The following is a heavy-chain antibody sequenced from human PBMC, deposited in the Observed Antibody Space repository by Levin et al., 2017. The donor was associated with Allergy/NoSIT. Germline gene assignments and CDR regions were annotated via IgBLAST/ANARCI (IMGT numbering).Heavy chain of an antibody. CDR1: GFTFSSYA. CDR2: ISGSGDST. Sequence: LSLTCAASGFTFSSYAMSWVRQAPGKGLEWVSAISGSGDSTYYADSVKGRFTISRDNSKNTLYLQMNSLRAEDTAVYYCAKDPYGVTIFGVFTADAFDSWGQGTMVTVSS. J-gene: IGHJ3*02. D-gene: IGHD3-3*01. V-gene: IGHV3-23*01. CDR3: AKDPYGVTIFGVFTADAFDS.